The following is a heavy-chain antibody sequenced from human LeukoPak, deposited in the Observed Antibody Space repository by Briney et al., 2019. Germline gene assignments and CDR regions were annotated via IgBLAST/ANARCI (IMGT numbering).Heavy chain of an antibody. V-gene: IGHV1-46*01. Sequence: ASVKVSCKASGYTFTSYHMHWVRQAPGQGLEWMGNINPSGGSTSYAQKFQGRVTMTRDTSTSKVYMELSSLRSEDTAVYYCARDRGYCNGGSCYWFDPWGQGTLVTVSS. D-gene: IGHD2-15*01. CDR3: ARDRGYCNGGSCYWFDP. CDR2: INPSGGST. J-gene: IGHJ5*02. CDR1: GYTFTSYH.